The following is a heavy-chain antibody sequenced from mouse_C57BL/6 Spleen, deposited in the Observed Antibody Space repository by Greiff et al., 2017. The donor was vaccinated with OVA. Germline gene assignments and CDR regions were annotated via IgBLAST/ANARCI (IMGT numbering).Heavy chain of an antibody. J-gene: IGHJ4*01. V-gene: IGHV5-17*01. CDR2: ISSGSSTI. CDR1: GFTFSDYG. D-gene: IGHD1-1*01. Sequence: EVKLMESGGGLVKPGGSLKLSCAASGFTFSDYGMHWVRQAPEKGLEWVAYISSGSSTIYYADTVKGRFTISRDNAKNTLFLQMTSLRSEDTAMYYCAPSITTETGYAMDYWGQGTSVTVSS. CDR3: APSITTETGYAMDY.